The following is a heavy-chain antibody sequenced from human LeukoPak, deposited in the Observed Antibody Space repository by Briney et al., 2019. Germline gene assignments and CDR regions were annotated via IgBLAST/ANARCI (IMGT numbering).Heavy chain of an antibody. J-gene: IGHJ4*01. V-gene: IGHV3-48*03. CDR2: MSRTADRI. CDR1: GGTLSTYE. Sequence: GGSLRLSCTIFGGTLSTYEFNWVRPAPGKRPAWISYMSRTADRIDHADSVKGRFTMSRDNAKYSVYMKMNSVRVDDTAIYYCATRLPFTGYKNWGQGTLVTVSS. CDR3: ATRLPFTGYKN. D-gene: IGHD5-24*01.